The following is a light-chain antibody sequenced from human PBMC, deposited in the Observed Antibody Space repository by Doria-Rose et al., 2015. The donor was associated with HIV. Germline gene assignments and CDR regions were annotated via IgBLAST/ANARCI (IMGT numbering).Light chain of an antibody. CDR2: SSS. Sequence: DIRLTQSPSSLSASVGDRVTITCRASQSISSYLNWYHQKPGRAPKLLIYSSSSLQSGVPSRFSGSGSGTHFTLTISSLRPEDFATYYCQQSNSAPWTFGQGTKVEI. CDR3: QQSNSAPWT. V-gene: IGKV1-39*01. J-gene: IGKJ1*01. CDR1: QSISSY.